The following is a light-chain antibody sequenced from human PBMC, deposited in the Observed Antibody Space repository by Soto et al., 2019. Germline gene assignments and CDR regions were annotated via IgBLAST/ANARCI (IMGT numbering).Light chain of an antibody. CDR3: QKYNSAHGR. CDR1: PGINNF. J-gene: IGKJ1*01. V-gene: IGKV1-27*01. Sequence: DIKMTQSPSSLSASVGDRVTITCRASPGINNFLAWYQQKPGKVPKLLINGASTLQSGVPSRCSGSRSGTGFTLTISSLQSDDVAIYYCQKYNSAHGRFGQGTKVEIK. CDR2: GAS.